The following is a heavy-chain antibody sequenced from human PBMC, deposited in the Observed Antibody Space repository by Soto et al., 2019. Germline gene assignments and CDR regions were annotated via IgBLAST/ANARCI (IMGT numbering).Heavy chain of an antibody. CDR1: GCRFTSYW. CDR3: ARRGYGSNGGMDV. J-gene: IGHJ6*02. CDR2: IYPGDSDT. Sequence: PGESLKISCKCSGCRFTSYWIGWVRQMPGKGLEWMGIIYPGDSDTRYSPSFQGQVTISADKSISTAYLQWSSLKASDTAMYYCARRGYGSNGGMDVWGQGTTVTVSS. V-gene: IGHV5-51*01. D-gene: IGHD5-18*01.